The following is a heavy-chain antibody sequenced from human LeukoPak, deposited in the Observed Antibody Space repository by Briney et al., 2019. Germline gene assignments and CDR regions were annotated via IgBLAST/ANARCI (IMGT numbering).Heavy chain of an antibody. CDR2: ISSSSSYI. CDR1: GFTFSSYS. CDR3: ARISGGDAFDI. D-gene: IGHD1-26*01. J-gene: IGHJ3*02. V-gene: IGHV3-21*01. Sequence: GGSLRLSCAASGFTFSSYSMNWVRQAPGKGLEWVSSISSSSSYIYYADSVKGRFTISRDNAKNSLYLQMNSLRGEDTAVYCCARISGGDAFDIWGQGTMVTVSS.